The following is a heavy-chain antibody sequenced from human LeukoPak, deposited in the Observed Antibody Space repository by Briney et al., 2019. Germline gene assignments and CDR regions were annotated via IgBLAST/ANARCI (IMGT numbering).Heavy chain of an antibody. J-gene: IGHJ4*02. CDR1: GGSFSGYY. CDR3: ARTPYYYDSTVFDY. Sequence: PSETLSLTCAVYGGSFSGYYWSWIRQPPGKGLEWIGEINHSGSTNYNPSLKSRVTISVDTSKNQFSLKLSSVTAADTAVYYCARTPYYYDSTVFDYWGQGTLVTVSS. CDR2: INHSGST. V-gene: IGHV4-34*01. D-gene: IGHD3-22*01.